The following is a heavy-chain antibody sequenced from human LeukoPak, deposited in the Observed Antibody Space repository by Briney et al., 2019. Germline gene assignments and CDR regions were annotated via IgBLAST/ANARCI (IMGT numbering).Heavy chain of an antibody. J-gene: IGHJ4*02. D-gene: IGHD2-2*01. V-gene: IGHV1-2*02. CDR1: GYTFTGYY. CDR2: INPNSGGT. Sequence: ASVKVSCKASGYTFTGYYMHWVRQAPGQGLEWMGWINPNSGGTNYAQKFQGRVTMTRDTSISTAYMELSRLRSDDTAVYYCARVRHCSSTSCLNFDYWGQGTLVTVSS. CDR3: ARVRHCSSTSCLNFDY.